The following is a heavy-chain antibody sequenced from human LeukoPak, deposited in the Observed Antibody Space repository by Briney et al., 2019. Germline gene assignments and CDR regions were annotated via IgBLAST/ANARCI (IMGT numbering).Heavy chain of an antibody. CDR1: GYSISSGYY. Sequence: SETLSLTCTVSGYSISSGYYWGWIRQPPGKGREWIGSIYHSGSTYYNPSLKSRVTISVDTSKNQFSLKLSSVTAADTAVYYCARQVTMIVVVIRYFDYWGQGTLVTVSS. J-gene: IGHJ4*02. D-gene: IGHD3-22*01. V-gene: IGHV4-38-2*02. CDR2: IYHSGST. CDR3: ARQVTMIVVVIRYFDY.